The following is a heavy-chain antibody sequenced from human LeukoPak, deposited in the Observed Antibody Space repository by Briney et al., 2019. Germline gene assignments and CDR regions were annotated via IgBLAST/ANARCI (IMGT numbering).Heavy chain of an antibody. CDR3: SRDGMTDLTVTDYYYYYGMDV. CDR2: ISYDGSNK. CDR1: GFTFSSYA. D-gene: IGHD4-17*01. V-gene: IGHV3-30*04. J-gene: IGHJ6*02. Sequence: QPGRSLRLSCAASGFTFSSYAMHWVRQAPGKGLEWVAVISYDGSNKYYADSVKGRFTISRDNSKNTLYLQMNSLRAEDTAVYYCSRDGMTDLTVTDYYYYYGMDVWGQGTTVTVSS.